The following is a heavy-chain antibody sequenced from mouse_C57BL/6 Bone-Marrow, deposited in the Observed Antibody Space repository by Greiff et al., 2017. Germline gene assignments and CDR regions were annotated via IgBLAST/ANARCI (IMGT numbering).Heavy chain of an antibody. Sequence: EVQLVESGPGLVKPSQSLSLTCSVSGYSITSGYYWYWIRPFPGNKLEWMGNISYGGSNNYNPSLKNRISITRDTSKNQLFLKLNSVTTEDTATYYFARDPGFYYYVSSLDYWGQGTTLTVSS. J-gene: IGHJ2*01. CDR1: GYSITSGYY. D-gene: IGHD1-1*01. CDR3: ARDPGFYYYVSSLDY. V-gene: IGHV3-6*01. CDR2: ISYGGSN.